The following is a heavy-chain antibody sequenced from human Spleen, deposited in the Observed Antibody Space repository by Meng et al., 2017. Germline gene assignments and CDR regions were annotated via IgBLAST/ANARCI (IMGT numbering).Heavy chain of an antibody. CDR2: INTITGKP. J-gene: IGHJ4*02. CDR1: GYTFTNYD. Sequence: ASVKVSCKASGYTFTNYDINWVRQASGQGLEWMGWINTITGKPTYAQGFTGRFVFSLDISVRTAYLQITSLRADDTAVYYCANVGGWYYFDYRGQGTLVTVSS. CDR3: ANVGGWYYFDY. V-gene: IGHV7-4-1*02. D-gene: IGHD6-19*01.